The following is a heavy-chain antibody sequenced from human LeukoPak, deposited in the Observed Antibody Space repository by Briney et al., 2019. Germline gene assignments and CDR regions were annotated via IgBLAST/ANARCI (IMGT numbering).Heavy chain of an antibody. D-gene: IGHD4-17*01. CDR2: IYRSGST. CDR1: NYSISNSLY. J-gene: IGHJ6*03. CDR3: ARGTYGYYMDV. Sequence: SETLSLTCSGSNYSISNSLYWGWLRQPPGKGLEWIGSIYRSGSTFYNPSLKSRVTISLDTSKNQFSLKLSAVTAADTAVYFCARGTYGYYMDVWGKGTTVTVSS. V-gene: IGHV4-38-2*02.